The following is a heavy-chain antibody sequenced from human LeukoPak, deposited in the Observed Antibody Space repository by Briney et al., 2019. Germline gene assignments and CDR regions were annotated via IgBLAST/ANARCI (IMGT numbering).Heavy chain of an antibody. V-gene: IGHV3-64*01. J-gene: IGHJ5*02. CDR2: ISSNGGST. Sequence: GGSLRLSCAASGFTFSSYAMHWVRQAPGKGLEYVSAISSNGGSTYYANSVKGRFTISRDNSKNTLYLQMGSLRAEDVAVYYCARDGSDWYYDFWSGYYDRRWFDPWGQGTLVTVSS. CDR3: ARDGSDWYYDFWSGYYDRRWFDP. D-gene: IGHD3-3*01. CDR1: GFTFSSYA.